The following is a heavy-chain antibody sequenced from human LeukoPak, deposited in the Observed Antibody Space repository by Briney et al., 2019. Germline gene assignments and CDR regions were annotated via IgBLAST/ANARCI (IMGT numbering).Heavy chain of an antibody. J-gene: IGHJ4*02. Sequence: SETLSLTCTVSGGSISSSSYYWGWIRQPPGKGLEWIGSIYYSGSTYYNPSLKSRVTISVDTSKNQFSLKLSSVTAADTAVYYRARHESSLLHTSYYFDYWGQGTLVTVSS. D-gene: IGHD6-6*01. CDR2: IYYSGST. CDR3: ARHESSLLHTSYYFDY. CDR1: GGSISSSSYY. V-gene: IGHV4-39*01.